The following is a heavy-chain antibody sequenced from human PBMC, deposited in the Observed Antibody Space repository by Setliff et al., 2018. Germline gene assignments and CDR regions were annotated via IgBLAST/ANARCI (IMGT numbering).Heavy chain of an antibody. CDR2: IYTSWST. D-gene: IGHD1-26*01. V-gene: IGHV4-61*09. CDR1: GDSISSRRNY. Sequence: PSETLSLTCTVSGDSISSRRNYWGWFRQPAGKELEWIGQIYTSWSTNYNPSLKSRVTISVDTSKNQFSLKLSSVTAADTAVYYCARRRYSGSYHNPTGRAFDIWGQGTMVTVSS. CDR3: ARRRYSGSYHNPTGRAFDI. J-gene: IGHJ3*02.